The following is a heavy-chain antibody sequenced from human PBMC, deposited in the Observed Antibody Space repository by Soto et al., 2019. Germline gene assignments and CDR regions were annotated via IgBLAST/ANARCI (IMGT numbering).Heavy chain of an antibody. V-gene: IGHV3-11*01. D-gene: IGHD3-10*01. J-gene: IGHJ4*02. Sequence: PGGSLRLSCAASGFTFSDYYMSWIRQAPGEGLKRVSYISSSGSTIYYADSVKGRFTISRDNAKNSLYLQMNSLRAEDTAVYYCARDHGSGSYPFDYWGQGTLVTVSS. CDR2: ISSSGSTI. CDR3: ARDHGSGSYPFDY. CDR1: GFTFSDYY.